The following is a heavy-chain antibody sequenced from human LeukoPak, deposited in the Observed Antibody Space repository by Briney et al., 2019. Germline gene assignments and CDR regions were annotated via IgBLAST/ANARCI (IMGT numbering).Heavy chain of an antibody. V-gene: IGHV1-69*04. CDR1: GGTFNNYA. CDR3: ARDQGDNSYGYYAIWYAFDV. J-gene: IGHJ3*01. CDR2: IVPILGIA. Sequence: SVKVSCKASGGTFNNYAISWVRQAPGQGLEWMGSIVPILGIANYAQEFQGRLIITADKATSSAYMELSSLRSEDTAVYYCARDQGDNSYGYYAIWYAFDVWGQGTMVTVSS. D-gene: IGHD5-18*01.